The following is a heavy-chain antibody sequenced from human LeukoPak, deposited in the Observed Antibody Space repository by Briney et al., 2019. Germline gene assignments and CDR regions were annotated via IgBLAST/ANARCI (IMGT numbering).Heavy chain of an antibody. V-gene: IGHV3-7*01. CDR2: IKQNGSVK. CDR1: GFTVSNTW. J-gene: IGHJ4*02. CDR3: ARHYYYDFDY. D-gene: IGHD3-22*01. Sequence: PRGCLRPAFAAAGFTVSNTWTSSVRQQRGKGMEWVANIKQNGSVKYCVDSVKGRFTISRDNAKNSLYLQMNSLRAEDTAVYYCARHYYYDFDYWGQGTLVTVSS.